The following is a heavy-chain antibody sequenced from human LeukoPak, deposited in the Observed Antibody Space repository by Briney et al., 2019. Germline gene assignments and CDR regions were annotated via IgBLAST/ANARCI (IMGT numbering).Heavy chain of an antibody. Sequence: SVKVSCKVSGYTLTELSMHWVRQAPGKGLEGMGGFDPEDGETIYAQKFQGRVTMTADTSTDTAYMELSSLRSEDTAVYYCATVIAVAGPEGFDYWGQGTLVTVSS. V-gene: IGHV1-24*01. CDR3: ATVIAVAGPEGFDY. CDR2: FDPEDGET. D-gene: IGHD6-19*01. CDR1: GYTLTELS. J-gene: IGHJ4*02.